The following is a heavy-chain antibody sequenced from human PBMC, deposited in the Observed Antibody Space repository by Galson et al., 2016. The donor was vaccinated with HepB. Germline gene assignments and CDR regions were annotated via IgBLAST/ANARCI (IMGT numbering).Heavy chain of an antibody. V-gene: IGHV5-51*01. D-gene: IGHD2-15*01. J-gene: IGHJ5*02. CDR2: IYPGDSDA. CDR1: GHNFTNYW. Sequence: QSGAEVKKPGESLKISCKGSGHNFTNYWIGWVRQMPGKGLEWMGIIYPGDSDARYSPAFQGQVTISADKSLSTAYLQWSSLKASDTAMYYCTRGSIYCSGVSCYSRWFDPWGQGTLVTVSS. CDR3: TRGSIYCSGVSCYSRWFDP.